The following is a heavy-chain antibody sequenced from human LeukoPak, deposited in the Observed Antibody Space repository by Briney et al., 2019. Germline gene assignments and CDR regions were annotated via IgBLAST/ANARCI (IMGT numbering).Heavy chain of an antibody. V-gene: IGHV3-73*01. J-gene: IGHJ4*02. CDR1: GFTFSGSA. CDR3: TSLGPGIAVAGSDY. CDR2: IRSKANSYAT. Sequence: GGSLRLSCAASGFTFSGSATHWVRQASGKGLEGVGRIRSKANSYATAYAASVKGRFTISRDDSKNTAYLQMNTLKTEATAVYYCTSLGPGIAVAGSDYWGQGTLVTVSS. D-gene: IGHD6-19*01.